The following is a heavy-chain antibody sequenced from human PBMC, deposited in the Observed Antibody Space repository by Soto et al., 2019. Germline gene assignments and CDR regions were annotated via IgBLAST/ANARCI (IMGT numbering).Heavy chain of an antibody. V-gene: IGHV3-33*01. Sequence: PGGSQRLSCAASGFNCSSYGRHWVRQAPGKGLEWVAVIWYDGSNKYYADSVKGRFTISRDNSKNTLYLQMNSLRAEDTAVYYCASPAPGYSSSWYYYYGMDVWGQGTTVTVSS. CDR3: ASPAPGYSSSWYYYYGMDV. CDR1: GFNCSSYG. D-gene: IGHD6-13*01. CDR2: IWYDGSNK. J-gene: IGHJ6*02.